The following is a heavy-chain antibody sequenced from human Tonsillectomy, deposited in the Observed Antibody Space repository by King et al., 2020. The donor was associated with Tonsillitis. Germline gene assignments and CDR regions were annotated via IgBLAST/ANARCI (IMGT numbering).Heavy chain of an antibody. Sequence: VQLVESGGGLVQPGGSLRLSCAGSGFTFSSYWMTWVRQAPGKGLEWVANINKDGTEKYYVDSVKGRFAISRDNAKNSLSLQMNSLRAEDTAVYYCARDXNYHDSSSYXDTFDVWGQGTMVTXSS. CDR2: INKDGTEK. V-gene: IGHV3-7*04. J-gene: IGHJ3*01. CDR1: GFTFSSYW. CDR3: ARDXNYHDSSSYXDTFDV. D-gene: IGHD3-22*01.